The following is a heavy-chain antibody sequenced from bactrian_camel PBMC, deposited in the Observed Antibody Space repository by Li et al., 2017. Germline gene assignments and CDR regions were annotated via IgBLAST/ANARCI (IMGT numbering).Heavy chain of an antibody. CDR3: AAGIIGVVVYAY. CDR2: IDSGGYTA. V-gene: IGHV3S40*01. CDR1: GFTFRMYD. Sequence: VQLVESGGGLVQPGGSLRLSCAASGFTFRMYDMSWVRQSPQKGLEWVSAIDSGGYTAYSADSAKGRFTISKDSAKNTLNLQMKDLKPEDTAVYYCAAGIIGVVVYAYWGQGTQVTVS. J-gene: IGHJ4*01.